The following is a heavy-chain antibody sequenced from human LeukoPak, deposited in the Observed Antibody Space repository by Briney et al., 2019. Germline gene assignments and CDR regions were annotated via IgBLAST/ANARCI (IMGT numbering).Heavy chain of an antibody. CDR3: ARGGYYYDSSGYYNWFDP. Sequence: SGTLSLTCAVSGGSISSSNWWSWVRQPPGKGLEWIGEIYHSGSTNYNPSLKSRVTISVDKSKNQFSLKLSSVTAADTAVYYCARGGYYYDSSGYYNWFDPWGQGTLVTVSS. D-gene: IGHD3-22*01. CDR1: GGSISSSNW. J-gene: IGHJ5*02. V-gene: IGHV4-4*02. CDR2: IYHSGST.